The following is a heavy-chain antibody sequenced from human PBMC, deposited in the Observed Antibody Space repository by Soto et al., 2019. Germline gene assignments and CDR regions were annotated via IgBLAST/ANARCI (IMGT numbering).Heavy chain of an antibody. CDR2: ISGTSDYT. CDR1: GFTFSISS. Sequence: GGSLRLSCAASGFTFSISSMNWVRQAPGKGLEWVSSISGTSDYTSYADSVKGRFTISRDNSKNTLYLQMNSLRAEDTAVYYCAKEKISPSCSNLLDSSGQGSLVTGSS. CDR3: AKEKISPSCSNLLDS. V-gene: IGHV3-21*01. D-gene: IGHD2-2*01. J-gene: IGHJ5*01.